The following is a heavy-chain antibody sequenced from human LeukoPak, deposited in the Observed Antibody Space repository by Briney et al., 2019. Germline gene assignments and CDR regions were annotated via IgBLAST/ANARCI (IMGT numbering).Heavy chain of an antibody. V-gene: IGHV3-20*01. CDR2: INWNGGST. CDR1: GFTFDDYG. CDR3: ARAGREAAGDYFDY. Sequence: GGSLRLSCAASGFTFDDYGMSWVRQAPGKGLEWVSGINWNGGSTGYADSVKGRFTISRDNAKNSLYLQMNSLRAEDTALYHCARAGREAAGDYFDYWGQGTLVTVSS. J-gene: IGHJ4*02. D-gene: IGHD6-25*01.